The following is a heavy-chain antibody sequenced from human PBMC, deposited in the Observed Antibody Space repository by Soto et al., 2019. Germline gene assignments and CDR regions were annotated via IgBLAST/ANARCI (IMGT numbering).Heavy chain of an antibody. CDR1: GGSISSYY. J-gene: IGHJ3*02. Sequence: TSETLSLPCTVSGGSISSYYWSWIRQPPGKGLEWIGYIYYSGSTNYNPSLKSRVTISVDTSKNQFSLKLSSVTAADTAVYYCARGVDYGDYDGGYAFDIWGQGTMVTVSS. CDR2: IYYSGST. CDR3: ARGVDYGDYDGGYAFDI. D-gene: IGHD4-17*01. V-gene: IGHV4-59*01.